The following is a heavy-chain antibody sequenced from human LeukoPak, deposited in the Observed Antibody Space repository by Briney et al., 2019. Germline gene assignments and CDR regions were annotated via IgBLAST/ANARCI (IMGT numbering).Heavy chain of an antibody. D-gene: IGHD3-3*01. Sequence: GGSLRLSCAASGFTFSNYWIYWVRQVPGKGLVWVSRISPDGKDTSHADSVKGRFTISRDNAKNSLYLQMNSLRAEDTAVYYCASLVASYYDFWSGYDAFDIWGQGTMVTVSS. CDR1: GFTFSNYW. J-gene: IGHJ3*02. CDR2: ISPDGKDT. V-gene: IGHV3-74*01. CDR3: ASLVASYYDFWSGYDAFDI.